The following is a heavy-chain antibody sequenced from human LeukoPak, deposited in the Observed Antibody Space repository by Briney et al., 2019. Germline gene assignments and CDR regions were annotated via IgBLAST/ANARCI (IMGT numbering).Heavy chain of an antibody. CDR1: GDTFTSYA. J-gene: IGHJ5*02. V-gene: IGHV1-69*06. CDR3: ARDRDGSGNWFDP. Sequence: SVKVSCKASGDTFTSYAISWVRQAPGQGLEWMGGIIPIFGTANYAQKFQGRVTITADKSTSTAYMELSSLRSEDTAVYYCARDRDGSGNWFDPWGQGTLVTVSS. CDR2: IIPIFGTA. D-gene: IGHD3-10*01.